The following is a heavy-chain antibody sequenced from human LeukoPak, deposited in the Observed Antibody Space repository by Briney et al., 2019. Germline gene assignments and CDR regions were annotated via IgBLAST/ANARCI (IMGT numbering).Heavy chain of an antibody. CDR2: INPNSGGT. Sequence: ASVKVSCKASGYTFTGYYIYWVRQAPGQGLEWMGWINPNSGGTNYAQKFQGRVATTRDTSVNTAYMELSRLRSDDTAVYYCARVDSEYCSSTSCYKWFDPWGQGTLVTVSS. CDR1: GYTFTGYY. D-gene: IGHD2-2*02. V-gene: IGHV1-2*02. J-gene: IGHJ5*02. CDR3: ARVDSEYCSSTSCYKWFDP.